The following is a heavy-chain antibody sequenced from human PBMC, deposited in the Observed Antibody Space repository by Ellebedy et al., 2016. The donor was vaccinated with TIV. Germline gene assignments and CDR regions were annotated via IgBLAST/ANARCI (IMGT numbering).Heavy chain of an antibody. V-gene: IGHV4-59*01. Sequence: SETLSLTCTVSGGSISSYYWSWIRQPPGKGLEWIGYIYYSGSTNYNPSLKSRVTISVDTSKNQFSLKLSSVTAADTAVYYCAGGGSTVTTPRGPWGQGTLVTVSS. CDR1: GGSISSYY. D-gene: IGHD4-17*01. J-gene: IGHJ5*02. CDR2: IYYSGST. CDR3: AGGGSTVTTPRGP.